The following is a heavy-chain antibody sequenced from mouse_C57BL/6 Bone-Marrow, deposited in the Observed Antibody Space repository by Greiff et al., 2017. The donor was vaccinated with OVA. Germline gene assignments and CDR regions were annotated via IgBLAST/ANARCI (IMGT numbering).Heavy chain of an antibody. Sequence: QVQLQQSGAELVKPGASVKISCKASGYAFSSYWMNWVKQRPGKGLEWIGQIYPGVGDTNYNGKFKGQATLTADKSSSTAYMQLSSLTSEDSAVDVCERCPPNSSGAMDYWGQGTSVTVSS. CDR1: GYAFSSYW. CDR2: IYPGVGDT. D-gene: IGHD3-2*02. CDR3: ERCPPNSSGAMDY. J-gene: IGHJ4*01. V-gene: IGHV1-80*01.